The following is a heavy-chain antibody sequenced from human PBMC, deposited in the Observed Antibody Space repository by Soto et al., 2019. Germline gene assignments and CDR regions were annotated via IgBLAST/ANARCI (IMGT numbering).Heavy chain of an antibody. J-gene: IGHJ4*02. CDR3: ARVYRLYTSSWSAPY. CDR2: ISYDGSNE. D-gene: IGHD6-13*01. V-gene: IGHV3-30-3*01. CDR1: GFTFSSYA. Sequence: GGSLRLSCAASGFTFSSYAMHWVRQAPGKGLEWVTVISYDGSNEYYADSVKGRFTISRDNSNNTLYLQMNSLRAEDTAVYYCARVYRLYTSSWSAPYWGQETLVTVSS.